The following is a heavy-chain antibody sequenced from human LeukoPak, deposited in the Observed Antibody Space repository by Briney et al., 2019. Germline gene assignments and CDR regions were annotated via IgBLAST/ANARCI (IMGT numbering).Heavy chain of an antibody. J-gene: IGHJ4*02. CDR1: EYTFTDYA. CDR3: ARGRWSATTASYYLDF. CDR2: INAGNGNT. V-gene: IGHV1-3*01. D-gene: IGHD5-24*01. Sequence: ASVKVSCKASEYTFTDYAINWVRQAPGQRLEWMGWINAGNGNTRYSQRFQGRVTITRDTSASTAYMELSSLTSEDTAVYYCARGRWSATTASYYLDFWGQGTLVTASS.